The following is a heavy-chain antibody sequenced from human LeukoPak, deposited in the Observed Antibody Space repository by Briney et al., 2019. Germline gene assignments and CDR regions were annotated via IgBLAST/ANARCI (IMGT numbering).Heavy chain of an antibody. CDR2: INPNSGGT. V-gene: IGHV1-2*04. D-gene: IGHD1-7*01. J-gene: IGHJ5*02. CDR3: ARVELELQFDP. Sequence: XXXXXPXXXLEWMGWINPNSGGTNYAQKFQGWVTMTRNTSISTAYMELSSLRSEDTAVYYCARVELELQFDPWGQGTLVTVSS.